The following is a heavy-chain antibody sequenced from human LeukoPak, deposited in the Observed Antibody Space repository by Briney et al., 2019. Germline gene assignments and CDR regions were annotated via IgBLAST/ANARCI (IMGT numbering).Heavy chain of an antibody. Sequence: GGSLRLSCAASGFTFSDYYMSWIRQAPGKGLEWVSYISSSGSTIYYADSVKGRVTISRDNAKKSLYLQMNSLRAEDTAVYYCARDFGRVVVTATVDYWGQGTLVTVSS. CDR2: ISSSGSTI. CDR1: GFTFSDYY. V-gene: IGHV3-11*01. D-gene: IGHD2-21*02. CDR3: ARDFGRVVVTATVDY. J-gene: IGHJ4*02.